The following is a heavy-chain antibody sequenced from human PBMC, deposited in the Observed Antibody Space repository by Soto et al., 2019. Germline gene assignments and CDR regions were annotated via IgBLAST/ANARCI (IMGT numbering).Heavy chain of an antibody. D-gene: IGHD6-13*01. V-gene: IGHV4-39*01. CDR2: IYYSGST. J-gene: IGHJ5*02. CDR3: ARHQSHSSSYVDP. CDR1: GGSISSSSYY. Sequence: QLQLQESGPGLVKPSETLSLTCTVSGGSISSSSYYWGWIRQPPGKGLEWLGSIYYSGSTYYNPSLKSRVTISVATSKNQFSLKLSSVTAADTAVYYCARHQSHSSSYVDPWGQGTLVTVSS.